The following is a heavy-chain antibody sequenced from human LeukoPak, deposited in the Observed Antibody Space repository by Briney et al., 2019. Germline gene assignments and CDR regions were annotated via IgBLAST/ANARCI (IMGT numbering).Heavy chain of an antibody. CDR2: IYHSGGT. J-gene: IGHJ4*02. Sequence: SETLSLTCTVSGYSISSGYYWCWIRQPPGKGREWIGRIYHSGGTYYNPSLKSRVTISVDTSKNQFSLKLSSVTAADTAVYYCARVGVWYDPPYYFDYWGQGTLVTVSS. V-gene: IGHV4-38-2*02. D-gene: IGHD1-14*01. CDR1: GYSISSGYY. CDR3: ARVGVWYDPPYYFDY.